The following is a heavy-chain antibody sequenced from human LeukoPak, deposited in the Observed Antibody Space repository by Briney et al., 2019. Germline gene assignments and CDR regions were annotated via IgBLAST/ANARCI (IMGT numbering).Heavy chain of an antibody. Sequence: GGSLRLSCAASGFTFSNYWMSWVRQAPGKGLEWVANIKQDGSEKYYVDSVKGRFTISRDNAKNSLYLQMNSLRAEDTAVYYCARYGDYVGWFDPWGQGTLVTVSS. D-gene: IGHD4-17*01. CDR3: ARYGDYVGWFDP. CDR2: IKQDGSEK. J-gene: IGHJ5*02. V-gene: IGHV3-7*01. CDR1: GFTFSNYW.